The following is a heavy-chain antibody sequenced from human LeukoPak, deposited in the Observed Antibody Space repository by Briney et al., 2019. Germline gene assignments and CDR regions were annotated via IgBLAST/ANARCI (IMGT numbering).Heavy chain of an antibody. CDR2: ISYDGSNK. CDR1: GFTFSSYG. CDR3: AKDLHDYYDSSGYFDY. J-gene: IGHJ4*02. V-gene: IGHV3-30*18. Sequence: GGSLRLSCAASGFTFSSYGMHWVRQAPGKGLEWVAVISYDGSNKYYADSVKGRFTISRDNSKNTLYLQMNSLRAEDTAVYYCAKDLHDYYDSSGYFDYWGQGTLVTVSS. D-gene: IGHD3-22*01.